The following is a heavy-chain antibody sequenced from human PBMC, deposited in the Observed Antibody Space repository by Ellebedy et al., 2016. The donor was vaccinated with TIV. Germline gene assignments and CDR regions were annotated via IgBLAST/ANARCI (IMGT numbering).Heavy chain of an antibody. J-gene: IGHJ3*02. CDR1: GGSFSDYY. V-gene: IGHV4-34*01. CDR3: AREAGTGGDDAFDI. CDR2: IDDSGST. D-gene: IGHD1/OR15-1a*01. Sequence: MPGGSLRLSCAVYGGSFSDYYWSLIRQPPGKGLVWIGEIDDSGSTNYSPSRKSRVTISLDTSRIQFSLRLNSVTAADTAVYFCAREAGTGGDDAFDIWGQGTTVTVSS.